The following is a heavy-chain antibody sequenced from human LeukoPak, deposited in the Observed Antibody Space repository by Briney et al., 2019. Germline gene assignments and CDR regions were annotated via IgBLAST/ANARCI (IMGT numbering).Heavy chain of an antibody. CDR1: GFTFSSYA. Sequence: GGSLRLSCAASGFTFSSYAMSWVRQAPGKGLEWVSAISGSGGSTYYADSVKGRFTISRDNSKNTLYLQMNSLRAEDTAVYYCAKDPLGVVVPAAYFDYWGQGTLVTVSS. J-gene: IGHJ4*02. CDR2: ISGSGGST. D-gene: IGHD2-2*01. CDR3: AKDPLGVVVPAAYFDY. V-gene: IGHV3-23*01.